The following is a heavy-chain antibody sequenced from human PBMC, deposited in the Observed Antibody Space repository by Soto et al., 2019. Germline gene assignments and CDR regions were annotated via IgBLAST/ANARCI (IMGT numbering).Heavy chain of an antibody. V-gene: IGHV3-23*01. CDR3: AGHGGFSY. J-gene: IGHJ4*02. CDR2: IYHTGDT. D-gene: IGHD4-17*01. CDR1: GFTFSSYA. Sequence: PGGSLRLSCAASGFTFSSYAMSWVRQAPGKGLEWVSSIYHTGDTNYADSLKGRFTISRDNSKNTLYLQMNSLRVEDTALYYCAGHGGFSYLGQGTLVTAPQ.